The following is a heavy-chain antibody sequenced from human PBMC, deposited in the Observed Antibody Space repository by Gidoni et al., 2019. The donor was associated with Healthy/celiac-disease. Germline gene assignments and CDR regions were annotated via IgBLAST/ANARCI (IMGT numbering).Heavy chain of an antibody. V-gene: IGHV3-33*01. D-gene: IGHD3-16*01. CDR1: GFTFSSYG. Sequence: QVQLVESGGGVVQPGRSLRLSCAASGFTFSSYGMHWVRQAPGKGLEWVAVIWYDGSNKYYADSVKGRFTISRDNSKNTLYLQMNSLRAEDTAVYYCARDLGDFGETTFDYWGQGTLVTVSS. J-gene: IGHJ4*02. CDR3: ARDLGDFGETTFDY. CDR2: IWYDGSNK.